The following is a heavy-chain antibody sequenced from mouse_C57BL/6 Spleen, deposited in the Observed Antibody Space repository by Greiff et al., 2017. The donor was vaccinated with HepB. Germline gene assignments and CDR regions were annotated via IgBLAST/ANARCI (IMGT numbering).Heavy chain of an antibody. CDR1: GFNIKDDY. Sequence: VQLKESGAELVRPGASVKLSCTASGFNIKDDYMHWVKQRPEQGLEWIGWIDPENGDTEYASKFQGKATITADTSSNTAYLQLSSLTSEDTAVYYCTTWGTVVHYWGQGTTLTVSS. J-gene: IGHJ2*01. CDR2: IDPENGDT. V-gene: IGHV14-4*01. CDR3: TTWGTVVHY. D-gene: IGHD1-1*01.